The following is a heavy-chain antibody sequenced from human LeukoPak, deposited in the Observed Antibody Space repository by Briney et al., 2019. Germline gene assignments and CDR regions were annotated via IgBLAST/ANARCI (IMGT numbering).Heavy chain of an antibody. CDR1: GVSISIYY. Sequence: PSQTLSLTRTVSGVSISIYYWSGIPDPPAKGLEWLVYIYYRGSTNYNPSPKSRVTLSVYTSKNPFSLKPSSVTAADTAVYYCARVSLSRPGVAGGEDWGQGTLVTVSS. V-gene: IGHV4-59*01. CDR2: IYYRGST. D-gene: IGHD6-19*01. CDR3: ARVSLSRPGVAGGED. J-gene: IGHJ4*02.